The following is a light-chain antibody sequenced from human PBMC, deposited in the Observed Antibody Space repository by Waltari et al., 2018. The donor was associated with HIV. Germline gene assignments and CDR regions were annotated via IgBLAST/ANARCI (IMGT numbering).Light chain of an antibody. CDR1: QYISNY. Sequence: DIQMTQSPSSLSASVGDKVTITCRASQYISNYLNWFRKKPGEAPQLLIYAGSFLQRGAPSRFSGSVAGTDFTLTISSLDPEDFGTYYCQQAYSLPLTFGPGTKVDSK. V-gene: IGKV1-39*01. CDR2: AGS. CDR3: QQAYSLPLT. J-gene: IGKJ3*01.